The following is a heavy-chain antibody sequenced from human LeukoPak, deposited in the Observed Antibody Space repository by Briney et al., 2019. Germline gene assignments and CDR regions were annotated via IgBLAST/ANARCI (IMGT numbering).Heavy chain of an antibody. CDR1: GGSFSGYY. V-gene: IGHV4-34*01. CDR2: INHSGST. CDR3: ARAPPFGYSYGLNWFDP. Sequence: SETLSLTCAVYGGSFSGYYWSWIRQPPGKGLEWIGEINHSGSTNYNPSLKSRVTISVDTSKNQFSLKLSSVTAADTAAYYCARAPPFGYSYGLNWFDPWGQGTLVTVSS. D-gene: IGHD5-18*01. J-gene: IGHJ5*02.